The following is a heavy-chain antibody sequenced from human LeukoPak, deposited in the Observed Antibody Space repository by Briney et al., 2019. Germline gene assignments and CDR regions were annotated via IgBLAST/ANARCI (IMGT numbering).Heavy chain of an antibody. J-gene: IGHJ4*02. CDR2: IYYSGST. V-gene: IGHV4-39*01. D-gene: IGHD3-22*01. Sequence: SETLSLTCTVSGGSISSSSYYWGWIRQPPGKGLEWIGSIYYSGSTYYNPSLKSRVTISVDTSKNQFSLKLSSVTAADTAAYYCARHYYDSSGRKPYYFDYWGQGTLVTVSS. CDR3: ARHYYDSSGRKPYYFDY. CDR1: GGSISSSSYY.